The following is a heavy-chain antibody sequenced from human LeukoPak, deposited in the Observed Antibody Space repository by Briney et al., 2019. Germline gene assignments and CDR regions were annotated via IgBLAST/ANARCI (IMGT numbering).Heavy chain of an antibody. CDR3: ARGWTAVAGRGYYFDY. J-gene: IGHJ4*02. CDR1: GGSISSSSW. CDR2: VYHSGST. D-gene: IGHD6-19*01. V-gene: IGHV4-4*02. Sequence: PSETLSLTCTVSGGSISSSSWWSWVRQPPGKGLEWIGEVYHSGSTNYNPSLKSRVTISVDKSKNQFSLKLSSVTAADTAVYYCARGWTAVAGRGYYFDYWGQGTLVTVPS.